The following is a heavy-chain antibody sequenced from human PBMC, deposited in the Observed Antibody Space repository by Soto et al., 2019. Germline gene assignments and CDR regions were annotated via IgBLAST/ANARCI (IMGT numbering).Heavy chain of an antibody. CDR3: ARQKRRPYSGGPPTYYYGMDV. J-gene: IGHJ6*02. V-gene: IGHV5-51*01. CDR1: GYSFTSYW. CDR2: IYPGDSDT. D-gene: IGHD6-19*01. Sequence: GESLKISCKGSGYSFTSYWIGWVRQMPGKGLEWMGIIYPGDSDTRYSPSFQGQVTISADKSISTAYLQWSSLKASDTAMYYCARQKRRPYSGGPPTYYYGMDVWGQGTTVTVSS.